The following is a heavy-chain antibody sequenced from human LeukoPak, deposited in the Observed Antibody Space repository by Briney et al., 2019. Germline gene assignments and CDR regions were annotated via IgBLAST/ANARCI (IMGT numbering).Heavy chain of an antibody. J-gene: IGHJ5*02. CDR3: ARVNWGKYNWFDP. Sequence: NPSETLSLTCTVSDGSISGYYWSWIRQPPGKGLEWIGYIYYSGSTYYDPSLKSRVTISVDTSKNQFSLKLSSVTAADTAVYYCARVNWGKYNWFDPWGQGTLVTVSS. D-gene: IGHD7-27*01. CDR2: IYYSGST. V-gene: IGHV4-59*06. CDR1: DGSISGYY.